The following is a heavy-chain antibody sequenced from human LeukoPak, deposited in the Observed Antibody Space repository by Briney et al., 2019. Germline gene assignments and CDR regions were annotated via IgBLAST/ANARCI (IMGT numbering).Heavy chain of an antibody. CDR1: GGSISSGSYY. Sequence: PSETLSLTCTVSGGSISSGSYYWSWIRQPAGKGLEWIGRIYTSGSTNYNPSLKSRVTISVDTSKNQFSLELSSVTAADTAVYYCARAGYYYDSSGPKFDYWGQGTLVTVSS. V-gene: IGHV4-61*02. CDR3: ARAGYYYDSSGPKFDY. J-gene: IGHJ4*02. CDR2: IYTSGST. D-gene: IGHD3-22*01.